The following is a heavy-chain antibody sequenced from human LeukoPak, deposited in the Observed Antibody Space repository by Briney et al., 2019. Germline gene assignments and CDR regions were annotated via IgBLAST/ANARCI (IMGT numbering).Heavy chain of an antibody. V-gene: IGHV3-74*01. CDR2: INSDGSST. Sequence: PGGSLRLSCAASGFTFSSYWMHWVRQAPGKGLVWVSRINSDGSSTSYADSVKGRFTISRDNSKNTLYLQMNSLRAEDTAVYYCAKDFARDYGDPGRDWFDPWGQGTLVTVSS. CDR1: GFTFSSYW. CDR3: AKDFARDYGDPGRDWFDP. D-gene: IGHD4-17*01. J-gene: IGHJ5*02.